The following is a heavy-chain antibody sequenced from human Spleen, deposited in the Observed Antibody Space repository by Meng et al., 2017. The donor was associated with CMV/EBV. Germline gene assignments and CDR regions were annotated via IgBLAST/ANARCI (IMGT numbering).Heavy chain of an antibody. CDR1: GGTFSSYT. J-gene: IGHJ5*02. Sequence: SGGTFSSYTISWVRQAPGQGLEWMGRIIPILGIANYAQKFQGRVTITADKSTSTAYMELSSLRSEDTAVYYCARDPLVGATPSGRFDPWGQGTLVTVSS. D-gene: IGHD1-26*01. V-gene: IGHV1-69*04. CDR3: ARDPLVGATPSGRFDP. CDR2: IIPILGIA.